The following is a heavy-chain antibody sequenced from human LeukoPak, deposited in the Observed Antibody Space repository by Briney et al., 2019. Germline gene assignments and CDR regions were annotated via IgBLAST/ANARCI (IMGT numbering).Heavy chain of an antibody. Sequence: GGSLRLSCAASGFTFSSYGMHWVRQAPGKGLEGVAVISYDGSNKYYADSVKGRFTIARDNSKNTLYLQMNSLRAEDTAVYYCAKAPGVRGVIRKYYFDYWGQGTLVTVSS. CDR2: ISYDGSNK. D-gene: IGHD3-10*01. CDR3: AKAPGVRGVIRKYYFDY. V-gene: IGHV3-30*18. CDR1: GFTFSSYG. J-gene: IGHJ4*02.